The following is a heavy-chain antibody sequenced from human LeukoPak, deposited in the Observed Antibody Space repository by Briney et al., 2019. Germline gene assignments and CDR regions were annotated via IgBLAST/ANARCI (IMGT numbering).Heavy chain of an antibody. J-gene: IGHJ5*02. D-gene: IGHD3-10*01. V-gene: IGHV4-34*01. CDR2: INHSGST. CDR3: ARGRPITMVRGVTKYNWFDP. CDR1: GGSFSGYS. Sequence: SETLSLTCAVYGGSFSGYSWSWIRQPPGKGLEWIGEINHSGSTNYIPSLKSRVTISLDTSKNQFSLKLSSATAADTAVYYCARGRPITMVRGVTKYNWFDPWGQGTLVIVSS.